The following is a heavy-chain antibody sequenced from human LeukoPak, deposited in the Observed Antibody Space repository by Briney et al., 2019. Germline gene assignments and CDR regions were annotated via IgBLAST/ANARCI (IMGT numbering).Heavy chain of an antibody. Sequence: SETLSLTCTVSGGSISGYCWSWIRQSPGSRLEWIGYFCYSGSANSSPNYNPSLKSRVTMSVDTSKNHFSLNLSSVIAADTAMYYCARGYSSNWYLGTWGQGTLVTVSS. CDR1: GGSISGYC. J-gene: IGHJ5*02. V-gene: IGHV4-59*01. CDR3: ARGYSSNWYLGT. D-gene: IGHD6-13*01. CDR2: FCYSGSA.